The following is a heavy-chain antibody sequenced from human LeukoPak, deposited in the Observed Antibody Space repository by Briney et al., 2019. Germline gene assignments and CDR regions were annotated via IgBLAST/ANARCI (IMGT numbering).Heavy chain of an antibody. V-gene: IGHV4-30-4*01. J-gene: IGHJ5*02. CDR2: MYYSGST. D-gene: IGHD3-22*01. CDR1: GGSISSGDYY. CDR3: ARPYYYDSRIDP. Sequence: SETLSLTCTVSGGSISSGDYYWSWTRQPPGKGLEWVAYMYYSGSTYYNPSLKSRVTMSADTSKNQLSLKLSSVTAADTAVYYCARPYYYDSRIDPWGQGILVTVSS.